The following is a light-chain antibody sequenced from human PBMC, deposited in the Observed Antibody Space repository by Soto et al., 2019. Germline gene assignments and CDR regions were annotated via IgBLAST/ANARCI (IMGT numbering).Light chain of an antibody. CDR1: SSDVGGYNY. J-gene: IGLJ1*01. Sequence: QSALTQPPSASGSPGQSVTISCTGTSSDVGGYNYVSWYQQHPGKAPKLMIYEVSKRPPGVPDRFSGSKSGNTASLTVSGLQAEDEADYYCSSYAGRNSVFGTGTKVTVL. CDR2: EVS. V-gene: IGLV2-8*01. CDR3: SSYAGRNSV.